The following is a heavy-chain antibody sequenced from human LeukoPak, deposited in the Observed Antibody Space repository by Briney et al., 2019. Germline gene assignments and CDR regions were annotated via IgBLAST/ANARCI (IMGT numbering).Heavy chain of an antibody. CDR2: ISYDGSNK. CDR3: AKDSIYGRSGFDY. J-gene: IGHJ4*02. V-gene: IGHV3-30*18. CDR1: GFTFSSYG. Sequence: PGRSLRLSCAASGFTFSSYGMHWVRQAPGKGLEWVAVISYDGSNKYYADSVKGRFTISRDNSKNTLYLQMNSLRAEDTAVYYCAKDSIYGRSGFDYWGQGTLVTVSS. D-gene: IGHD2/OR15-2a*01.